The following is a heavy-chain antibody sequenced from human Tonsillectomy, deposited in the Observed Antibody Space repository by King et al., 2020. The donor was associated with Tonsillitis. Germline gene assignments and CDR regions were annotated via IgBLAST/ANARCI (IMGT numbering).Heavy chain of an antibody. J-gene: IGHJ3*02. CDR3: GTYDAFDI. CDR1: GGSISSSSYS. CDR2: IYYSGST. Sequence: QLQESGPGLVKPSETLSLTCTVSGGSISSSSYSWGWIRQPPGKGLEWIGSIYYSGSTYYNPSLKSRVTISVDTPKNQFSLKLSSVTAADTAVYYCGTYDAFDIWGQGTMVTVSS. V-gene: IGHV4-39*01.